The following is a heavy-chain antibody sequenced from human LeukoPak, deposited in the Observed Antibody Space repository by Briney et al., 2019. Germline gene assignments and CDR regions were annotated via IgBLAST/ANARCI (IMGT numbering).Heavy chain of an antibody. V-gene: IGHV4-4*02. CDR1: GGSITSGRW. Sequence: SGSLSLTCTVSGGSITSGRWWTWVGQSPGKGLEWIGEIYHSGSTSYNPSLTGRVTISVDTSKNQFFLKLSSVTAAETAVYYCARGKWAVPTDYWGQGTLVTVSS. D-gene: IGHD1-26*01. CDR3: ARGKWAVPTDY. J-gene: IGHJ4*02. CDR2: IYHSGST.